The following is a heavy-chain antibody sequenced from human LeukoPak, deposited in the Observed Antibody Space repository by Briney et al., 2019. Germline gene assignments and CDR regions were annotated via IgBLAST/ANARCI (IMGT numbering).Heavy chain of an antibody. CDR1: GGSISSYY. CDR3: ARVVGYSYGGGY. D-gene: IGHD5-18*01. J-gene: IGHJ4*02. CDR2: IYYSGST. V-gene: IGHV4-59*08. Sequence: PSETLSLTCTVSGGSISSYYWSWIRQPPGKGLEWIGYIYYSGSTNYNPFLKSRVTISVDTSKNQFSLKLSSVTAADTAVYYCARVVGYSYGGGYLGQGTLVTVSS.